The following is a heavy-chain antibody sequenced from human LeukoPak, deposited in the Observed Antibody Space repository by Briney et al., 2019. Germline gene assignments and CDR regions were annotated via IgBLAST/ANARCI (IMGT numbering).Heavy chain of an antibody. CDR2: VYYSGST. CDR3: ARIHRYCSGGACYVLDN. J-gene: IGHJ4*02. CDR1: GGSVSGYY. D-gene: IGHD2-15*01. Sequence: SETLSLTCVVSGGSVSGYYWGWIRQPPGRGLEWIGYVYYSGSTNYSPSFKSRITISVDTSRNQFSLQLSSVTAADTAVYYCARIHRYCSGGACYVLDNWGQGTLVAVSS. V-gene: IGHV4-59*02.